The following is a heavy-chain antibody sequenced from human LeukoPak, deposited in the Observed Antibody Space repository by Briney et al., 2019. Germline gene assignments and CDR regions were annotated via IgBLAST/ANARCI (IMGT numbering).Heavy chain of an antibody. Sequence: PGGSLRLSCAASGFTVSSNYMNWVRQAPGKGLEWVSVIYSGGNTYYADSVRGRFTISRDNSKSTLYLQMNSLRVEDTAVYYCVRDDGYGSGSFDFWGQGTLVTVSS. CDR2: IYSGGNT. CDR1: GFTVSSNY. V-gene: IGHV3-53*01. D-gene: IGHD3-10*01. J-gene: IGHJ4*02. CDR3: VRDDGYGSGSFDF.